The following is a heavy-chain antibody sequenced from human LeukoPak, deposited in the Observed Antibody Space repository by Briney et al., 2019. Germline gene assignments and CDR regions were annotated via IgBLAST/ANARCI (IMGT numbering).Heavy chain of an antibody. CDR2: IHYSGST. J-gene: IGHJ4*02. CDR3: AREIHYYGSGSYDY. CDR1: GGSISGHY. D-gene: IGHD3-10*01. V-gene: IGHV4-59*11. Sequence: SETLSLTCTVSGGSISGHYWSWIRQPPGKGLEWIGYIHYSGSTKYSPSLKSRVTISVDKAKNQFSLKVSSVTAADTAVYYCAREIHYYGSGSYDYWGQGTLVTVSS.